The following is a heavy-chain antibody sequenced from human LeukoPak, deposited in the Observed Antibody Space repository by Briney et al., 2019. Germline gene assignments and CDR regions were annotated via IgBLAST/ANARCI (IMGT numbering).Heavy chain of an antibody. V-gene: IGHV3-11*05. Sequence: GGSLRLSCAASGFTFSDYYMSWIRQAPGKGLEWVSFISSTSSYIKDADSVKGRFTISRDNAKKSLYLQMNSLRAEDTAVCYCARDSSGWSVDYWGQGTLVTVSS. CDR3: ARDSSGWSVDY. CDR1: GFTFSDYY. CDR2: ISSTSSYI. J-gene: IGHJ4*02. D-gene: IGHD6-19*01.